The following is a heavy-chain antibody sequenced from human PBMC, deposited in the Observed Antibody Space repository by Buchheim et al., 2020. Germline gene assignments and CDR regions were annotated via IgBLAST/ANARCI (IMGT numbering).Heavy chain of an antibody. V-gene: IGHV4-39*01. J-gene: IGHJ5*02. CDR1: GGSISSSSYY. CDR3: ARRLLDEVGWFDP. CDR2: IYYSGST. Sequence: QLQLQESGPGLVKPSETLSLTCTVSGGSISSSSYYWGWIRQPPGKGLEWIGTIYYSGSTYYNPSLKSRVTISVDTSKNQFSLKLSSVTAADTAVYYCARRLLDEVGWFDPWGQGTL.